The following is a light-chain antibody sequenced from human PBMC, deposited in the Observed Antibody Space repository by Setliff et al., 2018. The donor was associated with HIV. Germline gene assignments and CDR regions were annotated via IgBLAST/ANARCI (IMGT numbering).Light chain of an antibody. CDR3: ATWDDSLNGRV. J-gene: IGLJ1*01. V-gene: IGLV1-44*01. CDR1: SSNIGSNT. CDR2: STY. Sequence: QSVLTQPPSPSGTPGQRVTISCSGGSSNIGSNTVIWYQQLPGTAPKLLIYSTYQRPSGVPDRFSGSKSGTSASLAISGLQSEDEADYYCATWDDSLNGRVFGTGTKVTVL.